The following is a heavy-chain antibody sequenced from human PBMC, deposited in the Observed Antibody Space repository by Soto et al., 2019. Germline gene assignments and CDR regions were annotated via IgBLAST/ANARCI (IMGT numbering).Heavy chain of an antibody. CDR1: GGTFSSYA. J-gene: IGHJ6*02. CDR2: IIPIFGTA. D-gene: IGHD5-12*01. Sequence: SVKVSCKASGGTFSSYAISWVRQAPGQGLEWMGGIIPIFGTANYAQKFQGRVTITADESTSTAYMELSSLRSEDTAVYYCAREGSGYLISDYYGMDVWGQGTTVTVSS. V-gene: IGHV1-69*13. CDR3: AREGSGYLISDYYGMDV.